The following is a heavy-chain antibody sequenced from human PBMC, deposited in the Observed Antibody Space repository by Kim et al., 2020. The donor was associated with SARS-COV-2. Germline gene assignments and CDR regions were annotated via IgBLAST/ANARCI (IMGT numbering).Heavy chain of an antibody. V-gene: IGHV3-7*01. CDR1: GFSFGAHW. D-gene: IGHD6-19*01. CDR3: ARVSGWLSDG. CDR2: IRQDGVEK. J-gene: IGHJ4*02. Sequence: GGSLRLSCAASGFSFGAHWMNWVRHAPGKGLEWVAVIRQDGVEKHYVDSVSGRFTISRDNDKNSVYLQMNSLRVEDTGVYFCARVSGWLSDGWGQGTMVTVSS.